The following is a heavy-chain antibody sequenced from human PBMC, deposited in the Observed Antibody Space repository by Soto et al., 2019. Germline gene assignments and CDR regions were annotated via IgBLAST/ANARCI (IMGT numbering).Heavy chain of an antibody. J-gene: IGHJ5*02. CDR2: INPRGGST. Sequence: ASVKVSCKASGYTFTSYHIHWVRQAPGQRLEWMGIINPRGGSTSYSQKFQGRVTMTRDTSTSTVYMELSSLRSEDTAVYYCARDNAAVKLGATTRSYWFVPWGQGTLVTVSS. CDR1: GYTFTSYH. V-gene: IGHV1-46*03. D-gene: IGHD1-26*01. CDR3: ARDNAAVKLGATTRSYWFVP.